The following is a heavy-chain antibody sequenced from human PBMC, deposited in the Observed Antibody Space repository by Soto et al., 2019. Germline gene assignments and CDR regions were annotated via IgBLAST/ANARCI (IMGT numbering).Heavy chain of an antibody. V-gene: IGHV3-66*01. CDR3: ARDALDCGGDCYLGSMDY. Sequence: EVQLVESGGGLVQPGGSLRLSCAASGFTVSSNYMSWVRQAPGKGLEWVSVIYSGGSTYYADSVKGRFTISRDNSKNTLYLQMNRLRAEDAAVYYCARDALDCGGDCYLGSMDYWGQGTLVTVSS. CDR2: IYSGGST. CDR1: GFTVSSNY. D-gene: IGHD2-21*02. J-gene: IGHJ4*02.